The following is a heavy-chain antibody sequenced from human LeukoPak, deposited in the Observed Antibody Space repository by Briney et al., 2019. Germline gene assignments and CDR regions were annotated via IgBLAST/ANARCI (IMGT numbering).Heavy chain of an antibody. D-gene: IGHD6-13*01. CDR3: ARDRSSWYVAPDPFDY. Sequence: GGSLRLSCAASGFTFSSYSMNWVRQAPGKGLEWVSSISSSSSYIYYADSVKGRFTISRDNAKNSLYLQMNSLRAEDTAVYYCARDRSSWYVAPDPFDYWGQGTLVTVSS. CDR1: GFTFSSYS. V-gene: IGHV3-21*01. CDR2: ISSSSSYI. J-gene: IGHJ4*02.